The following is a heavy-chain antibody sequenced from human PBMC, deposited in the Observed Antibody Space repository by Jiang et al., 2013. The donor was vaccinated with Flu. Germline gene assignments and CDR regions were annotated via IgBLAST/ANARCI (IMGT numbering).Heavy chain of an antibody. J-gene: IGHJ6*02. CDR3: ARVGLTGYEQDYYYYGMDV. Sequence: RSLRLSCAASGFTFSSYGMHWVRQAPGKGLEWVAVIWYDGSNKYYADSVKGRFTISRDNSKNTLYLQMNSLRAEDTAVYYCARVGLTGYEQDYYYYGMDVWGQGTTVTVSS. V-gene: IGHV3-33*01. CDR1: GFTFSSYG. D-gene: IGHD5-12*01. CDR2: IWYDGSNK.